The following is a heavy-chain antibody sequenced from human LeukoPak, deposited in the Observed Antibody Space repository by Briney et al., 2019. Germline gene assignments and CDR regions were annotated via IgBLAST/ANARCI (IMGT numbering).Heavy chain of an antibody. Sequence: PSQTLSLTCALSGDSLSSNKAGWNWIRQSPSRGLEWLGRTYYRSTWSNDYAVSVKSRITINPDTSKNQFSLQLNSVTPDDTAVYFCARSSYSGYDHFDSWGQGTLVTVSS. V-gene: IGHV6-1*01. CDR2: TYYRSTWSN. J-gene: IGHJ4*02. CDR1: GDSLSSNKAG. D-gene: IGHD5-12*01. CDR3: ARSSYSGYDHFDS.